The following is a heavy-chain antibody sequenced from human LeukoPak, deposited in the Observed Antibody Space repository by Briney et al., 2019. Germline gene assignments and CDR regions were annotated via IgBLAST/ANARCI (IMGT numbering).Heavy chain of an antibody. Sequence: GGSLRLSCAASGFSFSTYAMSWVRQAPGKGLEWVSSISGNGVGTYYADSVKGRFSISRDNSKNTLYLLMDRLRAEDTAVYYCARVTESIFWSGYSHWGQGALVTVSS. D-gene: IGHD3-3*01. CDR2: ISGNGVGT. CDR1: GFSFSTYA. CDR3: ARVTESIFWSGYSH. V-gene: IGHV3-23*01. J-gene: IGHJ4*01.